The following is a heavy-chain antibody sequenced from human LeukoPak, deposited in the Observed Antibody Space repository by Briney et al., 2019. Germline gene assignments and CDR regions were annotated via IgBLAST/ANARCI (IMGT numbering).Heavy chain of an antibody. CDR1: GYTFTSYY. CDR3: AREMREAAADY. Sequence: ASVKVSCKASGYTFTSYYMHWVRQAPGQGPEWMGIINPSGGSTSYAQKFQGRVTMTRDTSTSTVYMELSGLRSEDTAVYYCAREMREAAADYWGQGTLVTVSS. D-gene: IGHD6-13*01. V-gene: IGHV1-46*01. J-gene: IGHJ4*02. CDR2: INPSGGST.